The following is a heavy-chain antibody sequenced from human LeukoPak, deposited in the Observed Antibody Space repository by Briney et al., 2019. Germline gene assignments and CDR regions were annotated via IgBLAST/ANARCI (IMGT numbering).Heavy chain of an antibody. J-gene: IGHJ3*02. Sequence: PSETLSLTCTVSGGSISSSSYYWGWIRQPPGKGLEWIGSIYYSGSTYYNPSLKSRVTISVDTSKNQFSLKLSSVTAADTAVYYCARTNTDRAFDIWGQGTMVTVSS. V-gene: IGHV4-39*07. CDR2: IYYSGST. D-gene: IGHD2-8*01. CDR3: ARTNTDRAFDI. CDR1: GGSISSSSYY.